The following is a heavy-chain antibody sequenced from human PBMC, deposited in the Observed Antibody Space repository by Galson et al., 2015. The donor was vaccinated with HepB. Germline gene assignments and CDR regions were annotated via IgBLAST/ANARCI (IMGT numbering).Heavy chain of an antibody. Sequence: SVKVSCKASGGTFSSYAISWVRQAPGQGLEWMGGIIPIFGTANYAQKFQGRVTITADKSTSTAYMELSSLRSEDTAVYYCARGPSWTYYFDYWGQGTLVTVSS. CDR3: ARGPSWTYYFDY. CDR1: GGTFSSYA. J-gene: IGHJ4*02. V-gene: IGHV1-69*06. D-gene: IGHD2-2*01. CDR2: IIPIFGTA.